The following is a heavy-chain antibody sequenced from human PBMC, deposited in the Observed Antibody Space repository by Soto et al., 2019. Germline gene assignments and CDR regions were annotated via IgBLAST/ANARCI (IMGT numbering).Heavy chain of an antibody. CDR1: GYTFTSND. CDR3: AGGPPNWGFDF. D-gene: IGHD7-27*01. V-gene: IGHV1-8*01. CDR2: MSPKSGDT. J-gene: IGHJ4*02. Sequence: QVQLVQSGAEVKKPGASVKVSCKASGYTFTSNDSNWVRQATGQGFEWMGWMSPKSGDTGYAQKFQGRVTMTRDTPIRTAYLELRSLRSEDTAVYYCAGGPPNWGFDFWGQGTLVTVPS.